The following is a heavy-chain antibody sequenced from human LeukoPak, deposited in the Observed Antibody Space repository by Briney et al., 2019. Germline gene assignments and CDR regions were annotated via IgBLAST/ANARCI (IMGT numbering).Heavy chain of an antibody. CDR1: GGSFSGYY. V-gene: IGHV4-34*01. Sequence: SETLSLTCAVYGGSFSGYYWSWIRQPPGKGLEWIGEINHSGSTNYNPSLKSRVTISVDTSKNQFSLKLSSVTAADTAVYYCARGHAWYSSGYYYEFARYYYGMDVWGQGTTVTVSS. D-gene: IGHD3-22*01. CDR2: INHSGST. J-gene: IGHJ6*02. CDR3: ARGHAWYSSGYYYEFARYYYGMDV.